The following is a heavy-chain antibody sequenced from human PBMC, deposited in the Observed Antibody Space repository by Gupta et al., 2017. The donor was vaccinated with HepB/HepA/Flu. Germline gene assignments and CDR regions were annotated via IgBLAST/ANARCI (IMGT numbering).Heavy chain of an antibody. CDR1: GGSINSGYY. CDR3: GRLRRNAEYYLDD. CDR2: GYDTGST. Sequence: HLLLQESGPGLLKPSETLSLTCTVPGGSINSGYYWGWIRPPRGKGLEWIGGGYDTGSTYYNVSLKSRGTRSVDTSKNQFSLKLTSATAADTAGYYCGRLRRNAEYYLDDWGQGTLVDVA. V-gene: IGHV4-39*01. J-gene: IGHJ4*02.